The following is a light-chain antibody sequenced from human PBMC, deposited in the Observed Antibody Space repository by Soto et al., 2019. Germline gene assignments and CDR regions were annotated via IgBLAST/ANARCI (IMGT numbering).Light chain of an antibody. CDR3: QVWDSSSDHP. V-gene: IGLV3-21*04. J-gene: IGLJ2*01. CDR1: NIGSKS. Sequence: SYELTQPPSVSVAPGKTARITCGGNNIGSKSVHWYQQKPGQAPVLVIYYDSDRSSGIPERFSGSNSGNTATLTISRVEAGDEADYYCQVWDSSSDHPFGGGTKLTVL. CDR2: YDS.